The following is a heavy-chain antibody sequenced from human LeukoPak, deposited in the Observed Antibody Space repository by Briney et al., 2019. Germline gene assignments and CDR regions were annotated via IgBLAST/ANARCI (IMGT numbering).Heavy chain of an antibody. CDR3: ARRGYGSGVYYFDY. CDR2: MNPNSGNT. V-gene: IGHV1-8*01. CDR1: GYTFTSYD. Sequence: ASVKVSCKASGYTFTSYDINWVRQATGQGLEWMGWMNPNSGNTGYAQKFQGRVTMTRNTSISTAYMELSSLRSEATAVYYCARRGYGSGVYYFDYWGQGTLVTVSS. J-gene: IGHJ4*02. D-gene: IGHD3-10*01.